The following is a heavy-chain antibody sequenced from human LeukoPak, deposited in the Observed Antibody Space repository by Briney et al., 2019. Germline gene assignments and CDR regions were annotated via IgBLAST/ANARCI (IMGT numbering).Heavy chain of an antibody. CDR1: GFTFSSYG. J-gene: IGHJ6*02. D-gene: IGHD6-19*01. V-gene: IGHV3-30*18. CDR3: AKAVAGNYYYYYGMDV. CDR2: ISYDGSNK. Sequence: GGSLRLSCAASGFTFSSYGMHWVRQAPGKGLEWVAVISYDGSNKYYADSVKGRFTISRDNPKNTLYLQMNSLRAEDTAVYYCAKAVAGNYYYYYGMDVWGQGTTVTVSS.